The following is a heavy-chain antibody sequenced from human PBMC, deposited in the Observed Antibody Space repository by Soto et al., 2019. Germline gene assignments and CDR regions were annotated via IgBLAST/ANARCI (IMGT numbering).Heavy chain of an antibody. J-gene: IGHJ6*02. Sequence: ASVKVSCKASGYTFTGYYMHWVRQAPGQGLEWMGWINPNSGGTNYAQKFQGWVTTTRDTSISTAYMELSRLRSDDTAVYYCASGTVYHYGMDVWGQGTTVTVSS. CDR1: GYTFTGYY. V-gene: IGHV1-2*04. CDR3: ASGTVYHYGMDV. CDR2: INPNSGGT. D-gene: IGHD4-17*01.